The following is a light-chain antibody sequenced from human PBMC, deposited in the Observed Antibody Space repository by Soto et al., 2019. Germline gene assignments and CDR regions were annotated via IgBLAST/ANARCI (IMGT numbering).Light chain of an antibody. CDR2: KAS. J-gene: IGKJ4*01. Sequence: DIQIPQSPFPLSASVGDRVTITFRASQSISSWLAWYQQKPGKAPKLLIYKASSLESGVPSRFSGSGSGTEFTLTISSLQPDDFATYYCQQYNSYPLTFGGGTKVDIK. CDR1: QSISSW. CDR3: QQYNSYPLT. V-gene: IGKV1-5*03.